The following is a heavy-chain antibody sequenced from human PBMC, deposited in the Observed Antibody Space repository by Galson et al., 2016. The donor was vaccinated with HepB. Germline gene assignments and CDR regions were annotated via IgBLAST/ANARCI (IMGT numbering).Heavy chain of an antibody. D-gene: IGHD3-9*01. J-gene: IGHJ6*02. CDR3: ARGARHYDVLRTHGLDV. CDR2: AYYRSRWYR. V-gene: IGHV6-1*01. Sequence: CAISGDSVSSNTAAWNWIRQSPSRGLEWLGRAYYRSRWYRDYAESLKGPIDISPDTSKNHFSLQLNSVTPEDTSVYFCARGARHYDVLRTHGLDVWGRGTTVTVS. CDR1: GDSVSSNTAA.